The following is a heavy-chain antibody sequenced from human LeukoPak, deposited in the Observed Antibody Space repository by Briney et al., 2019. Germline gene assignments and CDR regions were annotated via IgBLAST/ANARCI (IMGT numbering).Heavy chain of an antibody. CDR1: GLTFSDYY. V-gene: IGHV3-11*06. Sequence: PGGSLTLSCAPSGLTFSDYYMSWTRHARGKGREWGSYITSSSSYTNYADSVEARLPISRQNAKNSLYLQMTSLRAEDTAVYYGASDILTGYRNSQHWGEGTLGTVSS. CDR2: ITSSSSYT. D-gene: IGHD3-9*01. J-gene: IGHJ1*01. CDR3: ASDILTGYRNSQH.